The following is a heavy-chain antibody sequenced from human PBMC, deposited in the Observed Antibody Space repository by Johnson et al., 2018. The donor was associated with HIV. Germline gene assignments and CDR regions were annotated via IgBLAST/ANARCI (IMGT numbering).Heavy chain of an antibody. CDR1: GFTFSSYA. CDR3: AREWDPRTPDAFDS. CDR2: ISYDGSNK. D-gene: IGHD1-26*01. Sequence: QVQLVESGGGVVQPGRSLRLSCAASGFTFSSYAMHWVRQAPGKGLEWVAVISYDGSNKYYADSVKGRFTISRDNSKNTLYLQMNSLRAEDTAVYYCAREWDPRTPDAFDSWGQGTVVTVSS. V-gene: IGHV3-30*04. J-gene: IGHJ3*02.